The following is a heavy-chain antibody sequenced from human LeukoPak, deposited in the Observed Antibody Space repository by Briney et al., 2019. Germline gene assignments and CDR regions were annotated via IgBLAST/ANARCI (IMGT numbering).Heavy chain of an antibody. CDR1: GFTFSSYA. V-gene: IGHV3-30*04. J-gene: IGHJ4*02. Sequence: SCKASGFTFSSYAMHWVRQAPGKGLEWVAVISYDGSNKYYADSVKGRFTISRDNSKNTLYLQMNSLRAEDTAVYYCTSAYAPTYTATSPLSAYFDYWGQGTLVTVSS. CDR3: TSAYAPTYTATSPLSAYFDY. D-gene: IGHD2-15*01. CDR2: ISYDGSNK.